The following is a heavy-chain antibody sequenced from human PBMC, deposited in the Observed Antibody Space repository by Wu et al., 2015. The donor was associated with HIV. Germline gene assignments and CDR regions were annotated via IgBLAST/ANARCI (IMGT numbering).Heavy chain of an antibody. D-gene: IGHD6-19*01. CDR1: GNTSNA. CDR2: IIPLFGTT. CDR3: ASPRSPGYSSAWPTYFDY. J-gene: IGHJ4*02. V-gene: IGHV1-69*05. Sequence: QVQLVLSGAEVKKPGSSVKISCKASGNTSNAINWVRQAPGQGLEWMGGIIPLFGTTDYAQIFQGRVTITTDESTSTAYMRLSSLRSEDTAVYYCASPRSPGYSSAWPTYFDYWGQGTLVTVSS.